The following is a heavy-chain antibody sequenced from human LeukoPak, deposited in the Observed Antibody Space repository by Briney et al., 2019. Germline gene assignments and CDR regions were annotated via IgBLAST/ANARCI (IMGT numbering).Heavy chain of an antibody. CDR3: ARGAVFTIFGVVSSDAFDI. D-gene: IGHD3-3*01. CDR1: GYTFTSYD. V-gene: IGHV1-8*01. Sequence: ASVKVSCKASGYTFTSYDINWARQATGQGLEWMGWMNPNSGNTGYAQKFQGRVTMTRNTSISTAYMELSSLRSEDTAVYYCARGAVFTIFGVVSSDAFDIWGQGTMVAVSS. J-gene: IGHJ3*02. CDR2: MNPNSGNT.